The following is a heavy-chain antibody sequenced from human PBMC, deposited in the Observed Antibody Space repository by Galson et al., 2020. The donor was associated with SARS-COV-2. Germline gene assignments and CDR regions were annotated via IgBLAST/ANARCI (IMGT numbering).Heavy chain of an antibody. CDR3: LSYSSTRQNH. J-gene: IGHJ5*02. Sequence: GGSLRPSCSASGFIFSDYAMHWVRQAPGKGLEYVSAISSNGETSFYADSVKSRFTMYRDNSKNMFYLQMTALRLEDTASYFCLSYSSTRQNHWGQGTLVTVSS. D-gene: IGHD2-2*01. CDR1: GFIFSDYA. CDR2: ISSNGETS. V-gene: IGHV3-64D*06.